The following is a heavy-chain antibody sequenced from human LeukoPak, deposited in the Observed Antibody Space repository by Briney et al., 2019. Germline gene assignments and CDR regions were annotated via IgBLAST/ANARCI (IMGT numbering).Heavy chain of an antibody. Sequence: SETLSLTCTVSGGSISSSSYYWGWIRQPQGKGLEWIGSIYYSGRTYYNPSLKSRVTISVNTNKNQFSLKLSSVTAADTAVYYCARQSFIAARRDYWGQGTLVTVSS. CDR1: GGSISSSSYY. CDR3: ARQSFIAARRDY. J-gene: IGHJ4*02. D-gene: IGHD6-6*01. V-gene: IGHV4-39*01. CDR2: IYYSGRT.